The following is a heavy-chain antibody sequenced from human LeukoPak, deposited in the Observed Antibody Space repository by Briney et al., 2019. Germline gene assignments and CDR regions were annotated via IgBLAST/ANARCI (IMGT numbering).Heavy chain of an antibody. CDR1: GFTFSSYA. D-gene: IGHD6-19*01. CDR2: ISYGGTNK. J-gene: IGHJ4*02. V-gene: IGHV3-30-3*01. CDR3: ARVSAPGTSGWYFGY. Sequence: GGSPRLSCAASGFTFSSYAMVWVRQAPGQGLEWVAVISYGGTNKYYADSVTGRFTISRDNSKNTLYLQISSLTTEDTALYYCARVSAPGTSGWYFGYWGQGTLVTVSS.